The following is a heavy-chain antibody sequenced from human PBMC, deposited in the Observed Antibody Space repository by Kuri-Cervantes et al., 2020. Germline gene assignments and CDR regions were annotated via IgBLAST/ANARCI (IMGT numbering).Heavy chain of an antibody. CDR3: ARDMDSYGGPFDY. J-gene: IGHJ4*02. CDR2: ISYDGSSK. D-gene: IGHD5-18*01. V-gene: IGHV3-30*03. Sequence: GESLKISCAASGFTFSLYGLHWVRQAPGKGLEWVAVISYDGSSKFYADSVRGRFTISRDNSKNTLYLQMNSLRAEDTAVYYCARDMDSYGGPFDYWGQGTLVTVSS. CDR1: GFTFSLYG.